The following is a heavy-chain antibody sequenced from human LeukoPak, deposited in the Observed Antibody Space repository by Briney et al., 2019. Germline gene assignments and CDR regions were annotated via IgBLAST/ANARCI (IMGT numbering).Heavy chain of an antibody. J-gene: IGHJ5*02. V-gene: IGHV1-18*01. CDR1: GYTFTSYG. Sequence: GASVKVSCKASGYTFTSYGISWVRQAPGQGLEWMGWISAYNGNTNYAQKLQGRVTMTTDTSTSTAYMELRSLRSEDTAVYYCARARRSSGYPHNNWFDPWGQGTLVTVSS. D-gene: IGHD3-22*01. CDR3: ARARRSSGYPHNNWFDP. CDR2: ISAYNGNT.